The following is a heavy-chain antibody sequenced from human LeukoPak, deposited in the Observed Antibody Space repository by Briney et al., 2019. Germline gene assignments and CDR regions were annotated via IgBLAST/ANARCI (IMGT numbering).Heavy chain of an antibody. D-gene: IGHD5-18*01. CDR3: AREARRGYSYGYSDY. CDR1: GYTFTSYY. V-gene: IGHV1-46*01. Sequence: ASVKVSCKASGYTFTSYYMHWVRQVPGQGLEWMGIINPSGGSTSYAQKFQGRVTMTRDMSTSTVYMELSSLRSEDTAVYYCAREARRGYSYGYSDYWGQGTLVTVSS. CDR2: INPSGGST. J-gene: IGHJ4*02.